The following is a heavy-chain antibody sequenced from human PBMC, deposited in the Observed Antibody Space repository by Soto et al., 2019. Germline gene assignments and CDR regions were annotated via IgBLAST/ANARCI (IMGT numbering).Heavy chain of an antibody. J-gene: IGHJ4*02. D-gene: IGHD6-19*01. CDR3: ARTRKRYSSDQAGLSYFDS. Sequence: PSETLSLTCAVYGGSFSAYYWSWIRQLPGKGLEWMGEINHSGSTNYNPALKSRVTISVDTSKNQFSLKLTSVTAADTAVYYCARTRKRYSSDQAGLSYFDSWGQGTLVTVSS. CDR1: GGSFSAYY. CDR2: INHSGST. V-gene: IGHV4-34*01.